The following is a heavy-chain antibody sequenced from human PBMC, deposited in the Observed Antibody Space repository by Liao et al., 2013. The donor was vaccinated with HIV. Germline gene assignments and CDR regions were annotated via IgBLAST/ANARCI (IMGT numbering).Heavy chain of an antibody. CDR3: ARRLTRGDMDV. Sequence: QLQLQESGPGLVKPSETLSLTCTVSGGSISSSSYYWGWIRQPPGKGLEWIGTIYYSGSTYYNSSLKSRVTISVDTSKNQFSLKLSSVTAADTAVYYCARRLTRGDMDVWGKGTTVTVSS. J-gene: IGHJ6*03. CDR1: GGSISSSSYY. CDR2: IYYSGST. V-gene: IGHV4-39*07. D-gene: IGHD3-9*01.